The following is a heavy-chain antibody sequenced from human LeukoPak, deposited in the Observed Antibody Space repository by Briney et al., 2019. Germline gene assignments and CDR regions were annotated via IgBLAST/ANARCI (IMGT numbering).Heavy chain of an antibody. J-gene: IGHJ4*02. CDR3: ARDRSGYSGYDFFDY. CDR1: GFIFSDYY. D-gene: IGHD5-12*01. Sequence: PGGSLRLSCAASGFIFSDYYMSWIRQAPGKGLEWVSYISISGSTIYYADSVKGRFTISRDNAKNSLYLQMNSLRAEDTAVYYCARDRSGYSGYDFFDYWGQGALVTVSS. V-gene: IGHV3-11*04. CDR2: ISISGSTI.